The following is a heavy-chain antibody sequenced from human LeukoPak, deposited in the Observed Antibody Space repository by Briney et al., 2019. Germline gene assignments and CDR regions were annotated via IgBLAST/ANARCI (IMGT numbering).Heavy chain of an antibody. V-gene: IGHV3-48*02. CDR2: ISSSSSTI. CDR1: GFTFSSSA. CDR3: ARARASGRSGFDY. J-gene: IGHJ4*02. D-gene: IGHD2-15*01. Sequence: GGSLRLSCAASGFTFSSSAMSWVRQAPGKGLEWVSYISSSSSTIYYADSVKGRFTISRDNAKNSLYLQMNSLRDEDTAVYYCARARASGRSGFDYWGQGTLVTVSS.